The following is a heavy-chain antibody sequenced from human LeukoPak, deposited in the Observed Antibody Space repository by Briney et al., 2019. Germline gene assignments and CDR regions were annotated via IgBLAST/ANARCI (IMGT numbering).Heavy chain of an antibody. V-gene: IGHV4-34*01. Sequence: PSETLSLTCTVSGGSISNYYWSWIRQPPGKGLEWSGEINHSGSTNYNPPLTSRVTISVDTSKNQFSLKLSAVTAADRAVYYCAXXXXXTMVRGVIIGYYYYMDVWGKGTTVTISS. CDR1: GGSISNYY. D-gene: IGHD3-10*01. CDR2: INHSGST. CDR3: AXXXXXTMVRGVIIGYYYYMDV. J-gene: IGHJ6*03.